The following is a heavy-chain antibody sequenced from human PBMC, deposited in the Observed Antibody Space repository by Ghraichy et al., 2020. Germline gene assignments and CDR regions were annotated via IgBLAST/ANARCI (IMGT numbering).Heavy chain of an antibody. CDR1: GGSISSYY. Sequence: ESLNISCTVSGGSISSYYWSWIRQPPGKGLEWIGYIYYSGSTNYNPSLKSRVTISVDTSKNQFSLKLSSVTAADTAVYYCARAGRYCSGGSCYFDWFDPWGQGTLVTVSS. V-gene: IGHV4-59*01. J-gene: IGHJ5*02. D-gene: IGHD2-15*01. CDR3: ARAGRYCSGGSCYFDWFDP. CDR2: IYYSGST.